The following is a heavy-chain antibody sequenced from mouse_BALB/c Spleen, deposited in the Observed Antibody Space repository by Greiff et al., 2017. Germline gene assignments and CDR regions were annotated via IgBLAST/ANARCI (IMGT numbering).Heavy chain of an antibody. CDR3: ARNYGHYYAMDY. D-gene: IGHD1-1*01. J-gene: IGHJ4*01. V-gene: IGHV8-12*01. CDR2: IYWDDDK. CDR1: GFSLSTSGMG. Sequence: QVTLKECGPGILQPSQTLSLTCSFSGFSLSTSGMGVSWIRQPSGKGLEWLAHIYWDDDKRYNPSLKSRLTISKDTSSNQVFLKITSVDTADTATYYCARNYGHYYAMDYWGQGTSVTVSS.